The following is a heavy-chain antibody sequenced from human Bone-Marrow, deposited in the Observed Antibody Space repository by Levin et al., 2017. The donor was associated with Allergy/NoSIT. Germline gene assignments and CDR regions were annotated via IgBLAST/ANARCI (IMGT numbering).Heavy chain of an antibody. J-gene: IGHJ6*04. Sequence: PSETLSLTCTVSGAPINSYYWSWLRRSPEKGLEWIGYIYHSGTTNYNPSLQSRFSISVDTSRSQFSLKVRSVTAADTAVYYFATLIYRDGYNRMSGVDVWGEGSKVAVAS. D-gene: IGHD5-24*01. CDR2: IYHSGTT. CDR3: ATLIYRDGYNRMSGVDV. CDR1: GAPINSYY. V-gene: IGHV4-59*01.